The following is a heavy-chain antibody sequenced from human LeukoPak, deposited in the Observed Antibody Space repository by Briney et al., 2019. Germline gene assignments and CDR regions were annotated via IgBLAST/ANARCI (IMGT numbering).Heavy chain of an antibody. CDR1: GLTFRNYG. J-gene: IGHJ6*03. CDR3: AKTIVGEEFYMDG. D-gene: IGHD3-3*01. Sequence: GGSLRLSCAASGLTFRNYGMHWVRQAPGKGLEWVAFIRYDGSSKDYGDSVKGRFTLSRDNSKNTLDLQMNSLRADDTAVYYCAKTIVGEEFYMDGWLEETTVTVSS. V-gene: IGHV3-30*02. CDR2: IRYDGSSK.